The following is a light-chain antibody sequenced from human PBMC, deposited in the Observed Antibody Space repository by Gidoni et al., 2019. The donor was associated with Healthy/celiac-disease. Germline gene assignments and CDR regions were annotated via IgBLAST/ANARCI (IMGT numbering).Light chain of an antibody. CDR1: QSISSY. J-gene: IGKJ4*01. V-gene: IGKV1-39*01. Sequence: DIQITHSPSSLSASVEHRVTIPCRASQSISSYLNWYQQKPGKAPKLLIYAASSLQSGVPSRFRGSGSGTDFTLTISSLQPEDFGTYYCQQSDSTPLTFXGXTKVEIK. CDR3: QQSDSTPLT. CDR2: AAS.